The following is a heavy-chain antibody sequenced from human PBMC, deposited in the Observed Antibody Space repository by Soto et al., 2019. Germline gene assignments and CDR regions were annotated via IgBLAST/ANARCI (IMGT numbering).Heavy chain of an antibody. CDR1: GFTFSSYG. CDR3: ARERMGSSWYGGSDYYYGMDV. CDR2: IWYDGSNK. V-gene: IGHV3-33*01. J-gene: IGHJ6*02. Sequence: QVQLVESGGGVVQPGRSLRLSCAASGFTFSSYGMHWVRQAPGKGLEWVAVIWYDGSNKYYADSVKGRFTISRDNSKNTLYLQMNSLRAEDTAVYYCARERMGSSWYGGSDYYYGMDVWGQGTTVTVSS. D-gene: IGHD6-13*01.